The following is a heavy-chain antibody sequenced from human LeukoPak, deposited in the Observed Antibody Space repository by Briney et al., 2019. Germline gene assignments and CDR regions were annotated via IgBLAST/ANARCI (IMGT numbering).Heavy chain of an antibody. CDR3: ARDTAPLRTMVRGVITPRTTLDY. CDR2: INTNTGNP. D-gene: IGHD3-10*01. J-gene: IGHJ4*02. V-gene: IGHV7-4-1*02. Sequence: ASVKVSCKASGYTFSIYTMNWVRQAPGQGLEWMGWINTNTGNPTYAQGFTGRFVFSLDTSVSTTYLQISSLKAEDTAVYYCARDTAPLRTMVRGVITPRTTLDYWGQGTLVTVSS. CDR1: GYTFSIYT.